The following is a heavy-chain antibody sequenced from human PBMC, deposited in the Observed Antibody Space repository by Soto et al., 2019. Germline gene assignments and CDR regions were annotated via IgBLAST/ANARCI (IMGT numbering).Heavy chain of an antibody. CDR3: ARVPPSLLWCGELPYYYYYGMDV. D-gene: IGHD3-10*01. V-gene: IGHV4-4*02. J-gene: IGHJ6*02. Sequence: QVQLQESGPGLVKPSGTLSLTCAVSGGSISSSNWWSWVRQPPGKGLEWIGEIYHSGSTNYNPSLKSRVTISVDKSKHQFSLKLSSVTAADTAVYYCARVPPSLLWCGELPYYYYYGMDVWGQGTTVTVSS. CDR1: GGSISSSNW. CDR2: IYHSGST.